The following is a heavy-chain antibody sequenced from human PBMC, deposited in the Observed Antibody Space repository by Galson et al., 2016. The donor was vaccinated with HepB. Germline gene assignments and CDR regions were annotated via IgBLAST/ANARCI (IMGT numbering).Heavy chain of an antibody. V-gene: IGHV3-74*03. Sequence: SLRLSCAATGFTFRDYWMQWARQVPGKGLVDISRINAEGRTTTYADSAKGRFAISRDNAKNTLYLQKNGLSVEDTAVYYCTRDFLFAADLWGQGTTVTVSS. J-gene: IGHJ6*02. D-gene: IGHD3-10*02. CDR2: INAEGRTT. CDR3: TRDFLFAADL. CDR1: GFTFRDYW.